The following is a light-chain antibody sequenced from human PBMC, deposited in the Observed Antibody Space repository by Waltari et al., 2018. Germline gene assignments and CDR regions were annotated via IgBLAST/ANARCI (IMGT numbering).Light chain of an antibody. CDR2: ASS. Sequence: AIRLTQSPSSIAASTGDRVTITCRASQCVGRYLAWYQQKSGRAPKLLLYASSSLEAEVPSRFGGSGSGTDFTLTISCLQSEDFASYFCQQYYSYPGTFGQGTRV. CDR1: QCVGRY. CDR3: QQYYSYPGT. J-gene: IGKJ1*01. V-gene: IGKV1-8*01.